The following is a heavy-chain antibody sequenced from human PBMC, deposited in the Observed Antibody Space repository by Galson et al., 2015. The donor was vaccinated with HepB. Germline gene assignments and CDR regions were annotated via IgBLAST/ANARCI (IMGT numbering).Heavy chain of an antibody. J-gene: IGHJ3*02. Sequence: SLRLSCAASGFTFSSYGMHWVRQAPGKGLEWVAFIRYDGSNKYYADSVKGRFTISRDNSKNTLYLRMNSLRAEDTAVYYCAKMITVVNDAFDIWGQGTMVTVSS. CDR3: AKMITVVNDAFDI. D-gene: IGHD4-23*01. V-gene: IGHV3-30*02. CDR1: GFTFSSYG. CDR2: IRYDGSNK.